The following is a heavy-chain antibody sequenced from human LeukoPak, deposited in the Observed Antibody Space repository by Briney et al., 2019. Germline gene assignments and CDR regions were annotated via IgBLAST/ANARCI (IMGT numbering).Heavy chain of an antibody. CDR3: AKLSGSNPGDY. V-gene: IGHV3-23*01. CDR2: ISGSGGST. Sequence: LPGGSLRLSCAASGFTFSSYAMSWVRQAPGRGLEWVSAISGSGGSTYYADSVKGRFTISRDNSKNTLYLQLSGLRPEDTALYYCAKLSGSNPGDYWGQGTLVTVSS. CDR1: GFTFSSYA. J-gene: IGHJ4*02. D-gene: IGHD1-26*01.